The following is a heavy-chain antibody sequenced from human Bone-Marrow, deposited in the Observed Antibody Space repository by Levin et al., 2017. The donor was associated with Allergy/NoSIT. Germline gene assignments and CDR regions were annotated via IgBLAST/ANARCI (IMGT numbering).Heavy chain of an antibody. CDR3: ASPPTTDQGINV. J-gene: IGHJ6*02. CDR1: GFTFSDYF. Sequence: RSGGSLRLSCAASGFTFSDYFMSWIRQAPGQGLEWVSYISGSGSNTYYADSVKGRFTISRDNAKNSLYLQMTGLRVEDTAVYYCASPPTTDQGINVWGQGTSVTVSS. D-gene: IGHD1-14*01. CDR2: ISGSGSNT. V-gene: IGHV3-11*01.